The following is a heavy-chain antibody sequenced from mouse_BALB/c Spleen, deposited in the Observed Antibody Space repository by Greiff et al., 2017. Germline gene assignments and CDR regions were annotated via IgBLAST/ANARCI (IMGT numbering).Heavy chain of an antibody. V-gene: IGHV1-63*02. J-gene: IGHJ3*01. Sequence: VKLQESGAELVRPGTSVKISCKASGYTFTNYWLGWVKQRPGHGLEWIGDIYPGGGYTNYNEKFKGKATLTADTSSSTAYMQLSSLTSEDSAVYFCARRNDGYYDAYWGQGTLVTVSA. CDR2: IYPGGGYT. D-gene: IGHD2-3*01. CDR3: ARRNDGYYDAY. CDR1: GYTFTNYW.